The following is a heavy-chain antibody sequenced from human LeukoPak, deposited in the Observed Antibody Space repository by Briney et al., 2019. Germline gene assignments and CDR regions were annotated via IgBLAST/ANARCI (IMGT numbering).Heavy chain of an antibody. D-gene: IGHD3-3*01. CDR2: ISASGHYT. CDR1: GFTFSNSA. CDR3: ARVWSGYYYYMDV. J-gene: IGHJ6*03. Sequence: PGGSLRLSCEASGFTFSNSAMSWVRQAPGKGLEWVSGISASGHYTYNADSAKGRFTISRDNAKNSLYLQMNSLRAEDTAVYYCARVWSGYYYYMDVWGKGTTVTVSS. V-gene: IGHV3-21*04.